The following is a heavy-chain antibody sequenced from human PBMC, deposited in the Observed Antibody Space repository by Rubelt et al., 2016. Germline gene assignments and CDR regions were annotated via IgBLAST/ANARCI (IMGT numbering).Heavy chain of an antibody. D-gene: IGHD6-13*01. V-gene: IGHV4-34*01. J-gene: IGHJ5*02. CDR3: AGGLARAAAAPRRLWFDP. CDR1: GGSFSGYY. CDR2: INHSGST. Sequence: QVQLQQWGAGLLKPSETLSLTCAVYGGSFSGYYWSWIRQPPGKGLEWIGEINHSGSTNYNPSLKSRVTIAGAPSRTQFSLKLSAVTAADTAVYYCAGGLARAAAAPRRLWFDPWGQGTLVTVSS.